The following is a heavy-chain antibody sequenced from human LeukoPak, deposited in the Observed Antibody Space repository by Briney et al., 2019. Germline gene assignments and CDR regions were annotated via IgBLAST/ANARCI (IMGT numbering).Heavy chain of an antibody. CDR1: GGSISSYY. CDR3: AREYCGGDCYYHYFDY. Sequence: SETLSLTCTVSGGSISSYYWSWIRQPPGKGLEWIGYIYYSGSTNYNPSLKSRVTISVDTSKNQFSLKLSSVTAADTAVYYCAREYCGGDCYYHYFDYWGQGTLVTVSS. V-gene: IGHV4-59*01. D-gene: IGHD2-21*02. J-gene: IGHJ4*02. CDR2: IYYSGST.